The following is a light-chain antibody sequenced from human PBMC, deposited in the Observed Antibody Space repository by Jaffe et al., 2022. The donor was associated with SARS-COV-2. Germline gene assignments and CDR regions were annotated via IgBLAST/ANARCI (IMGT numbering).Light chain of an antibody. CDR1: QRISNW. Sequence: DIQLTQSPSTLSAYVGDRVTITCRAGQRISNWLAWYQQKPGKAPNLLIYKASTLQSGVPPRFSGSGSETEFTLTITSLQPDDFATYYCQQYNTYPWTFGQGTKVEI. J-gene: IGKJ1*01. CDR3: QQYNTYPWT. CDR2: KAS. V-gene: IGKV1-5*03.